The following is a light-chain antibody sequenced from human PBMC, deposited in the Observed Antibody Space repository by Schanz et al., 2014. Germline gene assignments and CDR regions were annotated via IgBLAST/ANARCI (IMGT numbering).Light chain of an antibody. J-gene: IGKJ4*01. Sequence: EIVLTQSPGTLSLSPGERGTLSCRTSQNVRNNFLAWYQQKPGQAPRLLIYDAFNRATDIPDRFSGSGSGTDFTLTISSLEPEDFAVYYCLQHGSSPSGLTFGGGTKVEVK. CDR3: LQHGSSPSGLT. CDR1: QNVRNNF. CDR2: DAF. V-gene: IGKV3-20*01.